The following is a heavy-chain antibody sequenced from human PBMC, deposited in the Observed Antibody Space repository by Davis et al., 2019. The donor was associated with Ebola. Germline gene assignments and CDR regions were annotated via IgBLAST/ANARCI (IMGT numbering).Heavy chain of an antibody. CDR3: ARERASDVFDL. Sequence: GESLKISCAASGFTFSSYWMHWVRQAPGKGLVWVSRINSDGSGTYYADSVKGRFTISRDNAKNTLYLQMNSLRAEDTAVYYCARERASDVFDLWGQGTVVTVSS. J-gene: IGHJ3*01. V-gene: IGHV3-74*01. CDR2: INSDGSGT. CDR1: GFTFSSYW.